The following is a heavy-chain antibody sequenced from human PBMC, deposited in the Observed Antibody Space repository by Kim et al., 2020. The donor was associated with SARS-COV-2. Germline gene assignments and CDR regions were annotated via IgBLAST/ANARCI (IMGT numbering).Heavy chain of an antibody. CDR3: ARVRSGSYYEFAFDI. J-gene: IGHJ3*02. Sequence: GGSLRLSCAASGFTFSSYSMNWVRQAPGKGLEWVSSISSSSYIYYADSVKGRFTISRDNAKNSLYLQMNSLRAEDTAVYYCARVRSGSYYEFAFDIWGQGTMVTVSS. V-gene: IGHV3-21*01. CDR2: ISSSSYI. D-gene: IGHD1-26*01. CDR1: GFTFSSYS.